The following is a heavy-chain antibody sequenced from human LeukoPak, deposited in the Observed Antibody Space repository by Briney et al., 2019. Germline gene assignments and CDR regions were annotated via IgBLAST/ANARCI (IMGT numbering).Heavy chain of an antibody. Sequence: SETLSLTCAVYGGSFSGYYWSWIRQPPGKGLEWIGEINHSGSTNYNPSLKSRVTISVDTSKNQFSLKLSSVTAADTAVYYCARVGYCSSTSCYQRGNWFDPWGQGTLVTVSS. CDR1: GGSFSGYY. CDR2: INHSGST. CDR3: ARVGYCSSTSCYQRGNWFDP. J-gene: IGHJ5*02. V-gene: IGHV4-34*01. D-gene: IGHD2-2*03.